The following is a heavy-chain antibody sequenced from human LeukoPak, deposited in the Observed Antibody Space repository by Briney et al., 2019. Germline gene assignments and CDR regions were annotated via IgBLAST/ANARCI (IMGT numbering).Heavy chain of an antibody. CDR1: GGSFSGYY. Sequence: SETLSLTCAVYGGSFSGYYWNWIRQPPGKGLEWIGDINHSGSINYNPSLKSRVTMSINTSRNQFSLKLSSVTAADTAVYYCVRAQNWNDTSRYFDYWGQGTLVTVSS. V-gene: IGHV4-34*01. CDR3: VRAQNWNDTSRYFDY. J-gene: IGHJ4*02. CDR2: INHSGSI. D-gene: IGHD1-1*01.